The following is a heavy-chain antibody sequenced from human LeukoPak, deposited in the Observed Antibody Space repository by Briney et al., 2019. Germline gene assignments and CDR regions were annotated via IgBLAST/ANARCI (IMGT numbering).Heavy chain of an antibody. J-gene: IGHJ4*02. V-gene: IGHV3-48*01. CDR2: ISSSSTI. CDR1: GFTFSSYS. D-gene: IGHD2-2*01. CDR3: ARVVEGAFDY. Sequence: GGSLRLSCAASGFTFSSYSMNWVRQAPGKGLEWVSYISSSSTIYYADSVKGRFTISRDNAKNSLYLQMSSLRAEDTAVYYCARVVEGAFDYWGQGTLVTVSS.